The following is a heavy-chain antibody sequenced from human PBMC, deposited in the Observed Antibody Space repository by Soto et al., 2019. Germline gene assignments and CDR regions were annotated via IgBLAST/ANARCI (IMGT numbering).Heavy chain of an antibody. J-gene: IGHJ4*02. CDR2: IYSSGST. Sequence: QVKLQESGPGLVKPSETLSLTCTVSGGSITSYYWNWIRQPPGKGLEWIGYIYSSGSTNYNPSLNGRVTMSLDTSKNQVSLNMTSVTAADTAVYYCAATPRYWGQGRLVTVSS. D-gene: IGHD2-15*01. CDR1: GGSITSYY. V-gene: IGHV4-59*01. CDR3: AATPRY.